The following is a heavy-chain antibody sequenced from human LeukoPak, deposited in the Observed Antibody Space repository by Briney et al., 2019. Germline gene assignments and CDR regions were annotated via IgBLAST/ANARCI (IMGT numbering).Heavy chain of an antibody. V-gene: IGHV3-23*01. CDR1: GFTFSTSA. D-gene: IGHD5-24*01. J-gene: IGHJ4*02. Sequence: GGSLRLSCAASGFTFSTSAMSWVRQAPGKGLEWVSTISGSGGGTYYADSVKGRFTISRDNSKNTLYLQMNSLRAEDAAVYYCAKDGSGNGYPNYYFDYWGQGTLVTVSS. CDR3: AKDGSGNGYPNYYFDY. CDR2: ISGSGGGT.